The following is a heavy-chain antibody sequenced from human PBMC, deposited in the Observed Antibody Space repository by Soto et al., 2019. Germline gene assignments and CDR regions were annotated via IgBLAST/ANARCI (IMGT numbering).Heavy chain of an antibody. CDR1: GGSISSYY. V-gene: IGHV4-59*08. J-gene: IGHJ5*02. D-gene: IGHD3-10*01. CDR3: ASLLWSRSNWVVP. Sequence: PSETLSLTCTVSGGSISSYYWSWIRQPPGKGLEWIGYIYYSGSTNYNPSLKSRVTISVDTSKNQFSLKLSSVTAADTAVYYCASLLWSRSNWVVPWGQGTLLTISS. CDR2: IYYSGST.